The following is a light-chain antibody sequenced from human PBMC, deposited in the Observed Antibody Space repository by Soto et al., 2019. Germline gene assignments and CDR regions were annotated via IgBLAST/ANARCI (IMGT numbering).Light chain of an antibody. CDR2: GNS. V-gene: IGLV1-40*01. CDR3: QSYDSSLSGSRV. Sequence: QSVLKQPPSVSGAPWRRVTISCTGSSSNIGAGYDVHWYQQLPGTAPKLLIYGNSNRPSGVPDRFSGSKSGTSASLAITGLQAEDEADYYCQSYDSSLSGSRVFGGGTKLTVL. J-gene: IGLJ2*01. CDR1: SSNIGAGYD.